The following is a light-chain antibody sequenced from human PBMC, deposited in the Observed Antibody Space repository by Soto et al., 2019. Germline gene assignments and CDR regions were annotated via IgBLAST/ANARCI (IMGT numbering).Light chain of an antibody. CDR2: GAS. CDR1: QTVSTSF. Sequence: EIVLTQSPGTLSVSPGERATLSCRASQTVSTSFLAWYQQKRGQAPRLLIYGASTRATGVPDRFSGSGSGTDFTLTLSELEPEDFAVYYCQHYDWSLTWTFGPGTKVAVK. CDR3: QHYDWSLTWT. V-gene: IGKV3-20*01. J-gene: IGKJ1*01.